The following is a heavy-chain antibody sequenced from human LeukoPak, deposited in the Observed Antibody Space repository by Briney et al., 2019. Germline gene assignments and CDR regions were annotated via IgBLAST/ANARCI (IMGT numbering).Heavy chain of an antibody. CDR1: GFTLSNYW. CDR3: TKSDHFDY. J-gene: IGHJ4*02. V-gene: IGHV3-74*03. Sequence: GGSLRLSCAASGFTLSNYWMHWVRHAPGKGLVWVSRGEGDGSTSTYADSVKGRFTISRDNAKNTLYLQMNSLRAEDTAMYYCTKSDHFDYWGQGTLVTVSS. CDR2: GEGDGSTS. D-gene: IGHD2-21*02.